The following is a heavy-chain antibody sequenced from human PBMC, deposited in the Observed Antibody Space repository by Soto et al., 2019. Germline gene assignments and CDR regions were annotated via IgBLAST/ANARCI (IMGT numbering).Heavy chain of an antibody. CDR2: ISYDGSNK. CDR1: GFTFSSYA. CDR3: ARDRAPCSYGYYYFDY. V-gene: IGHV3-30-3*01. J-gene: IGHJ4*02. D-gene: IGHD5-18*01. Sequence: QVPLVESWGGVVQPGRSLRLSCAASGFTFSSYAMHWVRQAPGKGLELGAVISYDGSNKDYAYSAKGRFTISRDNSKNTLYLQRNSLRAEDTAVYYCARDRAPCSYGYYYFDYWGQGTLVTVSS.